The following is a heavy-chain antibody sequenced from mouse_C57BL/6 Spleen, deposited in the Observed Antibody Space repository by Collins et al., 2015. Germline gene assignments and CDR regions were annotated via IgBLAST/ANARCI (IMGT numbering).Heavy chain of an antibody. CDR3: TTLYYGNYDAMDY. CDR2: IDPENGDT. D-gene: IGHD2-1*01. J-gene: IGHJ4*01. Sequence: EVQLQQSGAELVRPGASVKLSCTASGFNIKDDYMHWVKQRPEQGLEWIGWIDPENGDTEYASKFQGKATITADTSSNTAYLQLSSLTSEGTAVYYCTTLYYGNYDAMDYWGQGTSVTVSS. CDR1: GFNIKDDY. V-gene: IGHV14-4*01.